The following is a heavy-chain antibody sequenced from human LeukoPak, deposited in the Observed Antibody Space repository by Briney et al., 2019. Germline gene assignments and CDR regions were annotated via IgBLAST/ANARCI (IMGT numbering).Heavy chain of an antibody. Sequence: ASVKVSCKASGYTFTSYGISWVRQAPGHGLEWMGWISTYNGNTNYAQNLQDGVTMTTDTSTNTAYMELRSLRSDDTAVYYCARDVCASTSCYFGYFDYWGQGTLVTVSS. CDR3: ARDVCASTSCYFGYFDY. D-gene: IGHD2-2*01. J-gene: IGHJ4*02. CDR1: GYTFTSYG. CDR2: ISTYNGNT. V-gene: IGHV1-18*01.